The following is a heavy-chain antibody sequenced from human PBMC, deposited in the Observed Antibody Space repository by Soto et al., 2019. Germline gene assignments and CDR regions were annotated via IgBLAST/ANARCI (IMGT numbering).Heavy chain of an antibody. V-gene: IGHV3-73*02. D-gene: IGHD2-21*01. Sequence: EVQLVESGGGLVQPGGSLKLSCAASGFTFSGSAMHWVRQACGKGLEWVGRITSKTNSYATAYAASVKGRFTISRDDSKNTAYLQLNSRKTEDTAVYYCTRTQDDGGEAFNRYYFYYWGQGAQVAVAS. CDR3: TRTQDDGGEAFNRYYFYY. CDR1: GFTFSGSA. J-gene: IGHJ4*02. CDR2: ITSKTNSYAT.